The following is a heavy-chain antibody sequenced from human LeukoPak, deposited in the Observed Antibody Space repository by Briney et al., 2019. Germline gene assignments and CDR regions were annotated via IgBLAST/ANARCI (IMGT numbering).Heavy chain of an antibody. CDR3: ARLPRDWYFDL. CDR2: FDPEDGET. Sequence: ASVKVSCKVSGYTLAELSMHWVRQAPGKGLEWMGGFDPEDGETIYAQKLQGRVTMTTDTSTSTAYMELRSLRSDDTAVYYCARLPRDWYFDLWGRGTLVTVSS. J-gene: IGHJ2*01. V-gene: IGHV1-24*01. CDR1: GYTLAELS. D-gene: IGHD2-15*01.